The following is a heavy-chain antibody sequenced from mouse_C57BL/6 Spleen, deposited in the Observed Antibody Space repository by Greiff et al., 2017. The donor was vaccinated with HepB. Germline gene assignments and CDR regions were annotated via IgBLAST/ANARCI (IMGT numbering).Heavy chain of an antibody. V-gene: IGHV5-16*01. J-gene: IGHJ2*01. CDR1: GFTFSDYY. CDR2: INYDGSST. Sequence: EVQLVESEGGLVQPGSSMKLSCTASGFTFSDYYMAWVRQVPEKGLEWVANINYDGSSTYYLDSLKSRFIISRDNAKNILYLQMSSLKSEDTATYYCARDGITLDYWGQGTTLTVSS. D-gene: IGHD1-1*01. CDR3: ARDGITLDY.